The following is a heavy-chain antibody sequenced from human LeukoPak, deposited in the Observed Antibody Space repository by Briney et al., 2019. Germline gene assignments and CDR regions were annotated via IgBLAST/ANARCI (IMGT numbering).Heavy chain of an antibody. CDR2: ISSSSSYI. CDR3: ARDPEWGGSSSWYFDY. V-gene: IGHV3-21*01. D-gene: IGHD6-13*01. CDR1: GFTFSSYS. Sequence: GSLRLSCAASGFTFSSYSMNWVRQAPGKGLEWVSSISSSSSYIYYADSVKGRFTISRDNAKNSLYLQMNSLRAADTAVYYCARDPEWGGSSSWYFDYWGQGTLVTVSS. J-gene: IGHJ4*02.